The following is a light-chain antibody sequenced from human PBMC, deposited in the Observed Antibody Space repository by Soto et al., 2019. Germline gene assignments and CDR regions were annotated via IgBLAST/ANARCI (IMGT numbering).Light chain of an antibody. J-gene: IGKJ4*01. CDR1: QNIRTY. Sequence: DIQMTQSPFSLSASVGDSVAITCRASQNIRTYLNWYQHKPGKAPKLLIYTTSSLQSGVPSRFSGSGSGTDFTLTISSLQPEDFATYYCQQANSFPLTFGGGTKVDIK. V-gene: IGKV1-12*01. CDR2: TTS. CDR3: QQANSFPLT.